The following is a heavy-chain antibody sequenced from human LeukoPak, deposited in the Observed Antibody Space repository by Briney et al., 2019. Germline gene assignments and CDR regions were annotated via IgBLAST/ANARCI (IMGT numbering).Heavy chain of an antibody. CDR2: IFSNGDT. CDR3: ARHRYFYFDL. V-gene: IGHV3-66*04. Sequence: GGSLRLSCTASEFTVSRNYMLWVRQAPGKGLEWVSLIFSNGDTHYADSVKGRFTISRDNAKNSVYLQMNILRAEDTAVYYCARHRYFYFDLWGQGTLVNVSS. CDR1: EFTVSRNY. D-gene: IGHD3-9*01. J-gene: IGHJ4*02.